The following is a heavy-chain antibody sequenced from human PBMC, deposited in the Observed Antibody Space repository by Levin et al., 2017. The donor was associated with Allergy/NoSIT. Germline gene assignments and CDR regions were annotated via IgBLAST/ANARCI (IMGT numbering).Heavy chain of an antibody. CDR2: ISAYNGNT. J-gene: IGHJ6*02. V-gene: IGHV1-18*04. D-gene: IGHD3-3*01. Sequence: ASVKVSCNTSGYTFTNHGINWVRQAPGQGLEWMGWISAYNGNTNYAQRFQGRVTMTIDTSTRTGHMELRSLRSDDTAVYYCARASGGVLNDYYYYYGMDVWGQGTTVTVSS. CDR1: GYTFTNHG. CDR3: ARASGGVLNDYYYYYGMDV.